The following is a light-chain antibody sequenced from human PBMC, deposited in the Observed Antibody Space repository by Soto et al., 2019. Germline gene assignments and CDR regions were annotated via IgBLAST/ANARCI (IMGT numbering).Light chain of an antibody. CDR2: DVT. CDR3: RSYTSSSTPYV. J-gene: IGLJ1*01. Sequence: QSALTQPASVSGSPGQSITISSTGTSSEVGGYNYVSWYQQHPVKAPKLMIYDVTNRPSGVSDRFSGSKSGNTASLTISGLQAEDEADYYCRSYTSSSTPYVFGTGTKLTVL. V-gene: IGLV2-14*01. CDR1: SSEVGGYNY.